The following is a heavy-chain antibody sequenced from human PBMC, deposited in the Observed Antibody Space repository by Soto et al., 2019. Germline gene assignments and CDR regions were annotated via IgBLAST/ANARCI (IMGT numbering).Heavy chain of an antibody. D-gene: IGHD3-10*01. V-gene: IGHV4-34*01. CDR1: GGSFSGYY. CDR2: INHSGST. J-gene: IGHJ4*02. Sequence: ETLSLTCSVYGGSFSGYYWSGIRQPPGKGLEWIGEINHSGSTNYNPSLKSRVTISVDTSKNQFSLKLSSVTAADTAVYYCARGSVWFGAYSIDYWGQGTLVTVYS. CDR3: ARGSVWFGAYSIDY.